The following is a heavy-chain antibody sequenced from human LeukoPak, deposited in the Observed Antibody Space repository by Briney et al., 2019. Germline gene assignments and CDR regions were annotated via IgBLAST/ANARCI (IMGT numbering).Heavy chain of an antibody. CDR3: ASSSSGWLFDY. V-gene: IGHV3-33*01. Sequence: PGGSLRLSCAASGFTFSSYGMHWVRQAPGKGLEWVAVIWYDGSNKYYADSVKGRFTISRDNSKNTLYLQMNSLRAEDTAVYYCASSSSGWLFDYWGQGTLVTVSS. D-gene: IGHD6-19*01. J-gene: IGHJ4*02. CDR2: IWYDGSNK. CDR1: GFTFSSYG.